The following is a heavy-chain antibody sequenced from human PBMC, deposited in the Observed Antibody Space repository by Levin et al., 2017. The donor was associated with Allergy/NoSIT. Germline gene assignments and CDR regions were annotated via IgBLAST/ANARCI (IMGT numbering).Heavy chain of an antibody. CDR1: GFTFRNAV. Sequence: QPGESLKISCAASGFTFRNAVLHWVRQAPGQGPEWVAIIWDDGSKIYYADSVKGRFTISRDNSKNTLFLQMDSLRLEDTAMYYCARGAIVWGQGTMVTVSS. D-gene: IGHD3-16*01. V-gene: IGHV3-30*04. CDR3: ARGAIV. J-gene: IGHJ3*01. CDR2: IWDDGSKI.